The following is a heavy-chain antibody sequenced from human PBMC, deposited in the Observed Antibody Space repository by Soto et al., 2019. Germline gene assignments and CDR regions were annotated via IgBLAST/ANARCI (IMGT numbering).Heavy chain of an antibody. V-gene: IGHV3-66*01. CDR1: GFTASSNY. CDR2: IYSGGST. Sequence: PGGSLRLSCAASGFTASSNYMSWVRQAPGKGLEWVSAIYSGGSTYYADSVKGRFTISRDNSKNTLYLQMNSLRAEDTSVYYCAREGGLMYSSSSGRYNYYYYYYMDVWGKGTTVTVSS. D-gene: IGHD6-6*01. CDR3: AREGGLMYSSSSGRYNYYYYYYMDV. J-gene: IGHJ6*03.